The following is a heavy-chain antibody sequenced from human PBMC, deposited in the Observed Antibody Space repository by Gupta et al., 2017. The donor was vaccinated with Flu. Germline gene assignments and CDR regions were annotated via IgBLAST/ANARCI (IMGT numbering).Heavy chain of an antibody. CDR2: INHSGST. J-gene: IGHJ4*02. CDR3: ARGYYGSGSYYKGKYYFDY. Sequence: QVQLQQWGAGLLKPSETLSLTCAVYGGSFSGYYWSWIRQPPGKGLEWIGEINHSGSTNYNPSLKSRVTISVDTSKNQFSLKLSSVTAADTAVYYCARGYYGSGSYYKGKYYFDYWGQGTLVTVSS. V-gene: IGHV4-34*01. CDR1: GGSFSGYY. D-gene: IGHD3-10*01.